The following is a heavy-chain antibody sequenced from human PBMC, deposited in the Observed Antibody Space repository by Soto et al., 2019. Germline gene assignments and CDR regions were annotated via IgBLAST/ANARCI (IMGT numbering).Heavy chain of an antibody. J-gene: IGHJ6*02. Sequence: GGSLRLSCAASGFTVSSNYMSWVRQAPGKGLEWVSVIYSGGSTYYADSVKGRFTISRDNSKNTLYLQMNSLRAEDTAVYYCASPALPSHYYYGMDVWGQGTTVTVSS. CDR2: IYSGGST. CDR1: GFTVSSNY. D-gene: IGHD2-2*01. V-gene: IGHV3-53*01. CDR3: ASPALPSHYYYGMDV.